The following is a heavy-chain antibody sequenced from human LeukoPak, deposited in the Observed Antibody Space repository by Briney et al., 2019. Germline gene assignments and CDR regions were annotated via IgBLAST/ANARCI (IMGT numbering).Heavy chain of an antibody. CDR2: ISYDGSNK. Sequence: PGRSLRLSCAASGFTFSSYAMHWVRQAPGKGLEWVAVISYDGSNKYYADSVKGRFTISRDNSKNTLYLQMNSLRAEDTAVYYCARGEHCSSTSCRYHWFDPWGQGTLVTVSS. CDR1: GFTFSSYA. CDR3: ARGEHCSSTSCRYHWFDP. V-gene: IGHV3-30*04. D-gene: IGHD2-2*01. J-gene: IGHJ5*02.